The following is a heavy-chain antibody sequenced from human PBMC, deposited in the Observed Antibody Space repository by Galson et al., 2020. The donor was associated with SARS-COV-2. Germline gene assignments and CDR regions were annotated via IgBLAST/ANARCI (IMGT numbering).Heavy chain of an antibody. CDR2: IYYSGRT. J-gene: IGHJ4*02. D-gene: IGHD3-22*01. Sequence: SETLSLTCTASGGSISSGDHYWSWIRQPPGKGLEWIGYIYYSGRTYYNPSLKSRVTISVDTSKNQFSLKLSYVTAADTAEYYCARGYYYDSSDYYPKNFDYWGQGTLVTVSS. CDR3: ARGYYYDSSDYYPKNFDY. V-gene: IGHV4-30-4*01. CDR1: GGSISSGDHY.